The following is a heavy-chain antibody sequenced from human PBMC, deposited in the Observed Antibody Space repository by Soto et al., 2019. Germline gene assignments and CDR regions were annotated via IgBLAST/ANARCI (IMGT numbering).Heavy chain of an antibody. J-gene: IGHJ4*02. V-gene: IGHV3-23*01. CDR2: ISGSGGST. D-gene: IGHD2-15*01. CDR1: GFTFSSYA. CDR3: AKNIGAATPRSIFDY. Sequence: GGSLRLSCAVSGFTFSSYAMSWVRQAPGKGLEWVSAISGSGGSTYYADSVKGRFTISRDNSKNTLYLQMNSLRAEDTAVYYCAKNIGAATPRSIFDYWGQGTLVTVSS.